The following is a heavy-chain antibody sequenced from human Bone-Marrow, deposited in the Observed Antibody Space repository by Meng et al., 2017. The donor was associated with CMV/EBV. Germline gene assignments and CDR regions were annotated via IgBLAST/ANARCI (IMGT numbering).Heavy chain of an antibody. V-gene: IGHV3-30*14. Sequence: GESLKISCAASGFTFSSYEMNWVRQAPGKGLEWVAVISYDGSNKYYADSVKGRFTISRENAKNSLYLQMNSLRAEDTAVYYCARAIPYYDFWSGYSPGWYFDLWGRGTLVTVAS. CDR1: GFTFSSYE. D-gene: IGHD3-3*01. CDR3: ARAIPYYDFWSGYSPGWYFDL. CDR2: ISYDGSNK. J-gene: IGHJ2*01.